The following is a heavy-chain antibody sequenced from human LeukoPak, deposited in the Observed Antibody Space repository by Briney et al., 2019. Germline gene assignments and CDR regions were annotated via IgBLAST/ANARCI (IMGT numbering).Heavy chain of an antibody. CDR1: GYTFSDYY. V-gene: IGHV1-2*02. CDR3: VRDDASP. J-gene: IGHJ5*02. CDR2: INPNSGGR. Sequence: GASVKVSYTTSGYTFSDYYIHWVRQSPGQGLEGMGWINPNSGGRNYAQNFQGRVTITRDTSISTAYMELSRLRSDDTAVYYCVRDDASPWGEGAWVTVSS.